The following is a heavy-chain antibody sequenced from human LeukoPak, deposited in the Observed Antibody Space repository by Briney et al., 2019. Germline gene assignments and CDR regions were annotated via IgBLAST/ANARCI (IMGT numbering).Heavy chain of an antibody. J-gene: IGHJ5*02. CDR3: ARETEESSDWYVGSSYSWFDP. V-gene: IGHV1-2*02. CDR2: INPNSGGT. CDR1: GYTFTGYY. D-gene: IGHD6-19*01. Sequence: GASVKVSCKASGYTFTGYYMHWVRQAPGQGLEWMGWINPNSGGTNYAQKFQGRVTMTRNTSISTAYMELSSLRSEDTAVYYCARETEESSDWYVGSSYSWFDPWGQGSLVTVSS.